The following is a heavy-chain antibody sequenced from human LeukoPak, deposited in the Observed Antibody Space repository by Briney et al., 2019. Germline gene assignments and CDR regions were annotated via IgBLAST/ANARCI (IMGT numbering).Heavy chain of an antibody. J-gene: IGHJ4*02. Sequence: GGSLRPSCAASGFTVSSNHMSWVRQAPGKGLEGVSAIYSGGSTYYADSVKGRFTISRDNSKNTLYLQMNSLRAEDTAVYYCARAGGYSYGFDYWGQGTLVTVSS. V-gene: IGHV3-53*01. D-gene: IGHD5-18*01. CDR1: GFTVSSNH. CDR3: ARAGGYSYGFDY. CDR2: IYSGGST.